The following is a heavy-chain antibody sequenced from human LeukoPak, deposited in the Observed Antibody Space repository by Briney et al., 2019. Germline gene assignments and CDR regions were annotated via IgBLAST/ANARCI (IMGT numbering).Heavy chain of an antibody. Sequence: PGGSLRLSCAASGFTFSSYEMNWVRQAPGKGLEWVSYISSSGSTIYYADSVKGRFTISRDNAKNSLYLQMNSLRAEDTAVYYCARARAHSGAGGFDYWGQGTLVTVSS. CDR1: GFTFSSYE. D-gene: IGHD5-12*01. V-gene: IGHV3-48*03. CDR2: ISSSGSTI. CDR3: ARARAHSGAGGFDY. J-gene: IGHJ4*02.